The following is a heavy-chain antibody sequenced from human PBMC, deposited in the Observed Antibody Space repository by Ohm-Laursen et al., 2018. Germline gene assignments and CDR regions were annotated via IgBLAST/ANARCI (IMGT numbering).Heavy chain of an antibody. CDR2: IKQDGSEK. D-gene: IGHD3-10*01. Sequence: SLRLSCSASGFTFSSYWMSWVRQAPGKGLEWVANIKQDGSEKYYVDSVKGRFTISRDNAKNSLHLEMNSLRVEDTAVYYCARGVYAFDIWGQGTMVTVSS. CDR3: ARGVYAFDI. V-gene: IGHV3-7*01. J-gene: IGHJ3*02. CDR1: GFTFSSYW.